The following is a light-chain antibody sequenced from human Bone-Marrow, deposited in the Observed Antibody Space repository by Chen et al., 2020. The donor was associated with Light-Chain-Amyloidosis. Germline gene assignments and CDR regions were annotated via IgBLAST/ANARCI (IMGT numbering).Light chain of an antibody. CDR3: QSADSSGTYEVI. CDR1: DLPTKY. V-gene: IGLV3-25*03. J-gene: IGLJ2*01. CDR2: RDT. Sequence: SSELTQPPSVSVSPGQTARITCSGDDLPTKYAYWYQQKPGQAPVLVIHRDTERPSGISDRSSGSSSGKTATLTISGVQAEDEADYHCQSADSSGTYEVIFGGGTKLTVL.